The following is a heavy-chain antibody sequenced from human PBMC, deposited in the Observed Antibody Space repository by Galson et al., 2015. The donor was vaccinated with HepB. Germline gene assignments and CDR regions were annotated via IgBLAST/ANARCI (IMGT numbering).Heavy chain of an antibody. Sequence: SLRLSCAASGFTFSSYAVHWVRQAPGKGLEWVAVISYDGSHIYYADSAKGRFTISRDTSKNTVSLQMGSLRAEDSAMYYCATVVASGLGLVTALNVWGQGTTVTVSS. V-gene: IGHV3-30*04. CDR2: ISYDGSHI. CDR1: GFTFSSYA. CDR3: ATVVASGLGLVTALNV. D-gene: IGHD3/OR15-3a*01. J-gene: IGHJ6*02.